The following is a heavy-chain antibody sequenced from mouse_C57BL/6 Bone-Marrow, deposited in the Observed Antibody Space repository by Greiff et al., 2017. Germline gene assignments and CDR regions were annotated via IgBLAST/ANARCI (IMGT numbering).Heavy chain of an antibody. CDR3: ARVGGYFDY. CDR1: GYTFTSYW. J-gene: IGHJ2*01. Sequence: QVQLQQPGAELVKPGASVKLSCKASGYTFTSYWMQWVKQRPGQGLEWIGEIDPSDSYTNYNQKFKGKATLTVDTSSSTAYMQRSSLTSEDSAVYYCARVGGYFDYWGQGTTLTVSS. CDR2: IDPSDSYT. V-gene: IGHV1-50*01.